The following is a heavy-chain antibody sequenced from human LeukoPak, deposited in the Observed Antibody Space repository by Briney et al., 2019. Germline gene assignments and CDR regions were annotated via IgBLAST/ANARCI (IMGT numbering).Heavy chain of an antibody. CDR2: ISYDGSNK. Sequence: GGSLRLSCAASGFTFSSYAMHWVRQAPAKGLHWVAIISYDGSNKFYADSVKGRFTISRDNSKNTLFLQMDSLRAEDTAVYYCAKDQSDYAGYYFDYWGQGTLVTVSS. CDR1: GFTFSSYA. V-gene: IGHV3-30*18. CDR3: AKDQSDYAGYYFDY. J-gene: IGHJ4*02. D-gene: IGHD4-17*01.